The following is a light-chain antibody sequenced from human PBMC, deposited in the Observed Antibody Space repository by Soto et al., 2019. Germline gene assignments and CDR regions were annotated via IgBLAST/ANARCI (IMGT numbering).Light chain of an antibody. V-gene: IGKV1-5*01. J-gene: IGKJ1*01. CDR1: QTFSTW. CDR3: QQYTNTNNPWM. CDR2: DAS. Sequence: DIQVTQSPPTLSASVEDRATTTCRASQTFSTWMAWYQQKPGKAPKLLVYDASTLQSGVASRFSGSGSGTEFTLIISGLQPDDSATYYCQQYTNTNNPWMFGQGTKVEI.